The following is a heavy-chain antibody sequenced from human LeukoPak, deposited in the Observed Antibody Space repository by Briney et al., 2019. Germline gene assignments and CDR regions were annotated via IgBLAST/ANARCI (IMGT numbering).Heavy chain of an antibody. CDR2: INAGNGNT. V-gene: IGHV1-3*03. J-gene: IGHJ4*02. CDR1: GYTFTNYA. D-gene: IGHD4-17*01. Sequence: ASVKVSCKASGYTFTNYAMHWVRQAPGQRLEWMGWINAGNGNTKYSQEFQGRVTITRDTSASTAYMELSSLRSEDMAVYYCARNGDYWGVIDYWGQGTLVTVSS. CDR3: ARNGDYWGVIDY.